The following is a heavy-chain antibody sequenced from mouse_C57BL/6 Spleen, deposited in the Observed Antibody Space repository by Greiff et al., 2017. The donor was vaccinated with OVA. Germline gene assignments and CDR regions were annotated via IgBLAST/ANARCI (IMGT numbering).Heavy chain of an antibody. CDR3: ARDQAGSSYFDY. Sequence: EVQVVESEGGLVQPGSSMKLSCTASGFTFSDYYMAWVRQVPEKGLEWVANINYDGSSTYYLDSLKSRFIISRDNAKNILYLQMSSLKSEDTATYYCARDQAGSSYFDYWGQGTTLTVSS. CDR2: INYDGSST. V-gene: IGHV5-16*01. CDR1: GFTFSDYY. J-gene: IGHJ2*01. D-gene: IGHD1-1*01.